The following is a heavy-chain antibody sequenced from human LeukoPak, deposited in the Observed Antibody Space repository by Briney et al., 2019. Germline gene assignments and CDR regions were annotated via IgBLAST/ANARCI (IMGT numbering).Heavy chain of an antibody. D-gene: IGHD3-9*01. Sequence: AGGSLRLSCAASGFTFSDYWMSWVRQAPGKGLEWVANIKQDGSEKYYVDSVKGRFTISRDNAKNSLYLQMNSLRAEDTAVYYCARESLAWLLSTGAFDIWGQGTMVTVSS. V-gene: IGHV3-7*01. J-gene: IGHJ3*02. CDR2: IKQDGSEK. CDR1: GFTFSDYW. CDR3: ARESLAWLLSTGAFDI.